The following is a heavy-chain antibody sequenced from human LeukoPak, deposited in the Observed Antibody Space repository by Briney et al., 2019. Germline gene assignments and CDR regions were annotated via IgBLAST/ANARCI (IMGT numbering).Heavy chain of an antibody. CDR3: AKGFDYGDYNVVDY. J-gene: IGHJ4*02. Sequence: PGGSLRLSCAASGFTFSSYAMSWVRQAPGKGLEWVSGISWNSGSIGYADSVKGRFTISRDNAKNSLYLQMNSLRAEDTALYYCAKGFDYGDYNVVDYWGQGTLVTVSS. V-gene: IGHV3-9*01. CDR1: GFTFSSYA. D-gene: IGHD4-17*01. CDR2: ISWNSGSI.